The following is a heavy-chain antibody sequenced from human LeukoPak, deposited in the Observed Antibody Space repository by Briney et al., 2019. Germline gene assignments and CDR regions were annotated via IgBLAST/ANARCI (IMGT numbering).Heavy chain of an antibody. CDR2: IYYGGST. D-gene: IGHD6-6*01. CDR3: ARGKGAALIDY. Sequence: SETLSLTCTVSGGSISSGGYYWSWIRQHPGKGLEWIGYIYYGGSTYYNPSLKSRVTISVDTSKNQFSLKLSSVTAADTAVYYCARGKGAALIDYWGQGTLVTVSS. CDR1: GGSISSGGYY. J-gene: IGHJ4*02. V-gene: IGHV4-31*03.